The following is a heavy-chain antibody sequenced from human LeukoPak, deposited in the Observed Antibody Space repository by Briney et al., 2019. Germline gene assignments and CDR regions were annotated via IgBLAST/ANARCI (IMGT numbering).Heavy chain of an antibody. CDR1: GYTFTGYY. CDR3: ARVRSEYYDFWSGYFDY. D-gene: IGHD3-3*01. V-gene: IGHV1-2*02. Sequence: ASVKVSCKASGYTFTGYYMHWVRQAPGQGLEWMGWINPNSGGTNYAQKFQGRVTMTRDTSISTAYMELSRLRSDDTAVYYCARVRSEYYDFWSGYFDYWGQGTLVTVSS. J-gene: IGHJ4*02. CDR2: INPNSGGT.